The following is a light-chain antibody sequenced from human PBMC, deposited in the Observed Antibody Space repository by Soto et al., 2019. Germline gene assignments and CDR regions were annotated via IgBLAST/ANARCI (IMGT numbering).Light chain of an antibody. V-gene: IGLV2-11*01. J-gene: IGLJ2*01. CDR3: CSYAGSYTWL. Sequence: QSALTQPRSVSGSPGQSVTISCTGTSSDVGAYHYVSWYQHHPGKAPKLMIYDVNERPSGVPDRFSGSKSGNPASLTISGLQAEDEADYYCCSYAGSYTWLFGGGTKLTVL. CDR1: SSDVGAYHY. CDR2: DVN.